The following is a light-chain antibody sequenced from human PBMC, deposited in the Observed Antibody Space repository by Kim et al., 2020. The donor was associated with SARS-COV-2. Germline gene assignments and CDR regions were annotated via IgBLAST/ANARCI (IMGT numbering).Light chain of an antibody. CDR3: HQYNVWPLYT. V-gene: IGKV3-15*01. CDR1: QSVTRN. J-gene: IGKJ2*01. Sequence: SPGESATLSCRASQSVTRNLAWYQQKPGQPPSLLIYGASIRATGIPARFSGSGSGTEFTLTISSLQSEDFAIYYCHQYNVWPLYTFGQGTKLEI. CDR2: GAS.